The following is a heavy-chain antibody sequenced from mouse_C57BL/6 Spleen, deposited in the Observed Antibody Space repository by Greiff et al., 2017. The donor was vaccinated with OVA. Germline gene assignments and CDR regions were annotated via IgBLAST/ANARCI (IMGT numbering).Heavy chain of an antibody. V-gene: IGHV1-18*01. CDR2: INPNNGGT. CDR3: ARSSPYLYAMDY. J-gene: IGHJ4*01. Sequence: EVQLQESGPELVKPGASVKIPCKASGYTFTDYNMDWVKQSHGQSLEWIGDINPNNGGTIYNQKFKGKATLTVDKSSSTAYMELRSLTSEDTAVYYCARSSPYLYAMDYWGQGTSVTVSS. D-gene: IGHD5-5*01. CDR1: GYTFTDYN.